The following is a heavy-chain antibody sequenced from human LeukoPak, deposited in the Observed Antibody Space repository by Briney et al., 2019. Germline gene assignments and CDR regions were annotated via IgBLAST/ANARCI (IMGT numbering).Heavy chain of an antibody. CDR2: ISWDGGST. CDR3: AKDVRGSTSWYGLDY. V-gene: IGHV3-43D*03. Sequence: GGSLRLSCAASGFTFDDYAMHWVRQAPGKGLEWVSLISWDGGSTYYADSVKGRFTISRDNSKNSLYLQMNSLRAEDTALYYCAKDVRGSTSWYGLDYWGQGTLVTVSS. CDR1: GFTFDDYA. D-gene: IGHD6-13*01. J-gene: IGHJ4*02.